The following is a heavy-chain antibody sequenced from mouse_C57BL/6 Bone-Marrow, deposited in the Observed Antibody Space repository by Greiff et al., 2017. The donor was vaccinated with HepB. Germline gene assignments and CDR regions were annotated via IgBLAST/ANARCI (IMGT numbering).Heavy chain of an antibody. Sequence: VQLQQSGAELVRPGASVKLSCTASGFNIKDDYMHWVKQRTEQGLEWIGWIDPENGDTEYASKFQGKATITADTSSNTAYLQLSSLTSEDTAVYYCTTTAQDYAMDYWGQGTSVTVSS. CDR3: TTTAQDYAMDY. J-gene: IGHJ4*01. CDR2: IDPENGDT. V-gene: IGHV14-4*01. CDR1: GFNIKDDY. D-gene: IGHD3-2*02.